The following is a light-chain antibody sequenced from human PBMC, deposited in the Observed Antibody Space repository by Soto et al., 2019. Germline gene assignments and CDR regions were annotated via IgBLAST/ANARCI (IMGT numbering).Light chain of an antibody. CDR1: SSDVGNYNL. J-gene: IGLJ2*01. Sequence: QSVLTQPASVSGSPGQSITISCTGTSSDVGNYNLVSWYQQHPGKAPKLMIYEGSKRPSGVSNRFSGSKSGNTASLTISGVQAEDEAEYYCCSYAGSSVAFGGGTKLTVL. CDR2: EGS. CDR3: CSYAGSSVA. V-gene: IGLV2-23*01.